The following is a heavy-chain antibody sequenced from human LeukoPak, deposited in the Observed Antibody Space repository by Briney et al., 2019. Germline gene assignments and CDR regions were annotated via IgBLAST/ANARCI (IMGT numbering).Heavy chain of an antibody. D-gene: IGHD3-22*01. Sequence: SVKVSCKASGGTFSSYAISWVRQAPGQGLEWMGRIIPILGIANYAQKFQGRVTITADKSTSTAYMELSSLRSEDTAVHYCARGDYYDSSGYYTPSYYFDYWGQGTLVTVSS. V-gene: IGHV1-69*04. CDR2: IIPILGIA. J-gene: IGHJ4*02. CDR1: GGTFSSYA. CDR3: ARGDYYDSSGYYTPSYYFDY.